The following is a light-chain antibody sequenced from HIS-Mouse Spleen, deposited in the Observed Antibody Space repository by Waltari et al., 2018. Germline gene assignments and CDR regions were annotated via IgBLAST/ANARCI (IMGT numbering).Light chain of an antibody. CDR3: CSYAGSSTWV. CDR1: SSDVGSYNL. V-gene: IGLV2-23*01. J-gene: IGLJ3*02. CDR2: EGS. Sequence: QSALTQPASVSGSPGQSITISCTGTSSDVGSYNLVSWYQQHPGKAPKLMIYEGSKRRSGVSHPFSGSKSGSTASLTISGLQAEDEADYYCCSYAGSSTWVFGGGTKLTVL.